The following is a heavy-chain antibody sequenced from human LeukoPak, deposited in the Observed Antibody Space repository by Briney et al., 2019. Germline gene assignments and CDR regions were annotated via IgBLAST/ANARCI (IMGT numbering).Heavy chain of an antibody. Sequence: SETLSLTCTVSGYSISSDYCWGWIRQPPGKGLEWIASVHHSGSTYYNPSLKSRVTMSLDTSKNQFSLKLSSVTAADTAVYYCARATPGGLLYFGVGGPGILVTVSS. D-gene: IGHD2-15*01. CDR1: GYSISSDYC. J-gene: IGHJ4*02. CDR3: ARATPGGLLYFGV. V-gene: IGHV4-38-2*02. CDR2: VHHSGST.